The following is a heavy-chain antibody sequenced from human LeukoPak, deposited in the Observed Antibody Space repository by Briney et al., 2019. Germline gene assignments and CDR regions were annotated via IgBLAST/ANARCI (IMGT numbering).Heavy chain of an antibody. V-gene: IGHV3-23*01. CDR3: AKVFRALDYFDY. Sequence: GGSLRLSCAASGFTFSSYAMSWVRQAPGKGLEWVSAISGSGGSTYYADSVKGQFTISRDNSKNTLYLQMNSLRAEDTAVYYCAKVFRALDYFDYWGQGTLVTVSS. CDR2: ISGSGGST. D-gene: IGHD3-9*01. CDR1: GFTFSSYA. J-gene: IGHJ4*02.